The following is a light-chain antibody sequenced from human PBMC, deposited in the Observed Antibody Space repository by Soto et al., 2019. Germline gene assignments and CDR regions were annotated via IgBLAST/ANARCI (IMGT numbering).Light chain of an antibody. Sequence: DIQMTQSPSTLSASVGDRVTITCRASQSISSWLASYQQKPGKAPNLLIYKASSLQSGVPSRFSGTGSGAEFTLTISSPQHDDFASYSCQRYSSYAWTCGQGTKVEIK. J-gene: IGKJ1*01. V-gene: IGKV1-5*03. CDR1: QSISSW. CDR3: QRYSSYAWT. CDR2: KAS.